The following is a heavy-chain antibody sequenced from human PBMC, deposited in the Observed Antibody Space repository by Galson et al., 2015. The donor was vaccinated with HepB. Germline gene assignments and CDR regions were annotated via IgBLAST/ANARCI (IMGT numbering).Heavy chain of an antibody. CDR3: ARVKRGEWYSFYYYGMDV. D-gene: IGHD3-10*01. V-gene: IGHV3-7*05. Sequence: SLRLSCAASEFILSMYWMNWVRQAPGKGLEWVANIKEAGSEKNYVESVKGRFTISRDNAKNSLYLQMNSLRAEDTAIYYCARVKRGEWYSFYYYGMDVWGQGTTVTVSS. CDR2: IKEAGSEK. CDR1: EFILSMYW. J-gene: IGHJ6*02.